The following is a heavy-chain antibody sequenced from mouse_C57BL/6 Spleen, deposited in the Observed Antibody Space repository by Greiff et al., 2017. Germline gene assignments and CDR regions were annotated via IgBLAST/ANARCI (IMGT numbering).Heavy chain of an antibody. V-gene: IGHV1-39*01. Sequence: VQLQESGPELVKPGASVKISCKASGYSFTDYYMNWVKQSNGKSLEWIGVINPNYGTTTYNQKFKGKATLTVDQSSSTAYMQLNSLTSEDSAVYYCARSGLGGYYFDYWGQGTTLTVSS. J-gene: IGHJ2*01. CDR2: INPNYGTT. D-gene: IGHD3-1*01. CDR1: GYSFTDYY. CDR3: ARSGLGGYYFDY.